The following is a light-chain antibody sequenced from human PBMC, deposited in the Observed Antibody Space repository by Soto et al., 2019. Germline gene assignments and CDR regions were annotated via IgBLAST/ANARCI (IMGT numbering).Light chain of an antibody. CDR1: QSISSW. V-gene: IGKV1-5*03. J-gene: IGKJ2*01. CDR2: KAS. CDR3: QQYTSYLMYT. Sequence: DIQMTQSPSTLSASVGDRVTITCRASQSISSWWAWYQQKPGKAPKLLIYKASSLESGVPSRFSGSVSGTEFTLTISSLQPDDFATYYCQQYTSYLMYTVGQGTKVDSK.